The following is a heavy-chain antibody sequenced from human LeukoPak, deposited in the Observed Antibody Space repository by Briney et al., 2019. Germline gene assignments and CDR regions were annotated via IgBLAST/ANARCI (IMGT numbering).Heavy chain of an antibody. CDR2: IYYSGST. J-gene: IGHJ3*02. Sequence: SETLSPTCTVSGGSISSYYWSWIRQPPGKGLEWIGYIYYSGSTNYNPSLKSRVTISVDTSKNQFSLKLSSVTAADTAVYYCARDLGNMIHDAFDIWGQGTMVTVSS. CDR3: ARDLGNMIHDAFDI. CDR1: GGSISSYY. D-gene: IGHD3-16*01. V-gene: IGHV4-59*01.